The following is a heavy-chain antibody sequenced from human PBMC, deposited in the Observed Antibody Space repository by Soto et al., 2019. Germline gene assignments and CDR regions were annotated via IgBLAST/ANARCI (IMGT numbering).Heavy chain of an antibody. CDR1: GLTISNAW. Sequence: EVQLVDSGGGFIYPGGSLRLSCAASGLTISNAWMNWVHQAPGKGLEWVGRIKTNTEGGTTDYAAAVKGRFTVSRDDSKNTLYLQMNSLKTEDTAVYYCTTGSVEGVWGQGTMVTVSS. J-gene: IGHJ6*02. CDR3: TTGSVEGV. CDR2: IKTNTEGGTT. V-gene: IGHV3-15*07. D-gene: IGHD2-15*01.